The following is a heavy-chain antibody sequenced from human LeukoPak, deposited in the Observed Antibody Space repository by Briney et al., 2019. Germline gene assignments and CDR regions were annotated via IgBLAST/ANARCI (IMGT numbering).Heavy chain of an antibody. CDR1: GFTFSTYS. V-gene: IGHV3-21*01. CDR3: ARCSGCRCYHSDYY. D-gene: IGHD2-15*01. Sequence: PGGSLRLSCAASGFTFSTYSINWVRQAPGKGLEWVSSISSGSRYIYYADSVKGRFTISRDNAKNSLYLQMNSLRAEGTAVYYCARCSGCRCYHSDYYWGQGTLVTVSS. CDR2: ISSGSRYI. J-gene: IGHJ4*02.